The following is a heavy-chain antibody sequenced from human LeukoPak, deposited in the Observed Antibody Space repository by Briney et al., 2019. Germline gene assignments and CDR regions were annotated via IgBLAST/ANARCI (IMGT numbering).Heavy chain of an antibody. CDR1: GFTFSSYG. J-gene: IGHJ4*02. D-gene: IGHD5-18*01. CDR3: ARDRGYSYGPLFDY. CDR2: IWYDGSNK. Sequence: GRSLRLSCAASGFTFSSYGMHWVRQAPGKGLEWVAVIWYDGSNKYYADSVKGRFTISRDNSKNTLYLRMNSLRAEDTAVYYCARDRGYSYGPLFDYWGQGTLVTVSS. V-gene: IGHV3-33*01.